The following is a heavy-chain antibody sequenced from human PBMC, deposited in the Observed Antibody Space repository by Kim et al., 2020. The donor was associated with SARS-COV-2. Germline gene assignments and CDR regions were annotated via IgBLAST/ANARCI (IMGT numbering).Heavy chain of an antibody. D-gene: IGHD3-3*01. J-gene: IGHJ2*01. Sequence: ASVKVSCKASGYTFTGYYMHWVRQAPGQGLEWMGWINPNSGGTNYAQKFQGRVTMTRDTSISTAYMELSRLRSDDTAVYYCASAHLEWLSDWYFDLWGRGTLVTVSS. V-gene: IGHV1-2*02. CDR2: INPNSGGT. CDR1: GYTFTGYY. CDR3: ASAHLEWLSDWYFDL.